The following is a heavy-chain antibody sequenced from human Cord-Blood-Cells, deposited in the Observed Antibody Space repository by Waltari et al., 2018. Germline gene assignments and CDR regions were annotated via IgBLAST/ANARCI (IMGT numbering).Heavy chain of an antibody. D-gene: IGHD3-10*01. CDR3: ARTYGSGSHDFDY. CDR1: GFTFSSSA. V-gene: IGHV3-30-3*01. J-gene: IGHJ4*02. Sequence: QVQLVESGGGVVQPGRSLRLSWAASGFTFSSSAIHWVRQAPGKGLEWVAVISYEGSNKYYADSVKGRFTISRDNSKNTLYLQMNSLRAEDTAVYYCARTYGSGSHDFDYWGQGTLVTVSS. CDR2: ISYEGSNK.